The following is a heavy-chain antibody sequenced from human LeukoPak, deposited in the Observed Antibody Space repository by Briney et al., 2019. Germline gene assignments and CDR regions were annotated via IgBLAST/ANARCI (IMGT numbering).Heavy chain of an antibody. CDR3: AIRYSSSWYSDAFDI. CDR1: GYSISSGYY. CDR2: IYHSVST. J-gene: IGHJ3*02. D-gene: IGHD6-13*01. V-gene: IGHV4-38-2*02. Sequence: SETLSLTCTVSGYSISSGYYWGWIRQPPGKGLEWIGSIYHSVSTSYNPSLKSRVTISVDTSKNQFSLRLSSVTAADTAIYYCAIRYSSSWYSDAFDIWGQGTMVTVSS.